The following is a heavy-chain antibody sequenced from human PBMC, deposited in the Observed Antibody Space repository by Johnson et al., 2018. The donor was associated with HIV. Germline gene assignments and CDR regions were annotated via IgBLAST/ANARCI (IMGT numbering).Heavy chain of an antibody. CDR1: GFTVSSNY. V-gene: IGHV3-66*01. D-gene: IGHD3-9*01. Sequence: MQLVESGGGLVQPGGSLRLSCAASGFTVSSNYMTWVRQAPGKGLEWVSVIYSGGSTYYADSVKGRFTISRDNAKNSLYLQMNSLRAEDTAVYYCAKADDILTGYYKGFDAFDIWGQGTMVTVS. CDR2: IYSGGST. J-gene: IGHJ3*02. CDR3: AKADDILTGYYKGFDAFDI.